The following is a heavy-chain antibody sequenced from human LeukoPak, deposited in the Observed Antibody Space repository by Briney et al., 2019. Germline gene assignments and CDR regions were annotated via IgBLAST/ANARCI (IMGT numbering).Heavy chain of an antibody. D-gene: IGHD5-18*01. J-gene: IGHJ4*02. CDR3: ARDLSGVTGYTYGRGIDY. CDR1: GFTVSSDS. Sequence: GGSLRLSCTVSGFTVSSDSMSWVRQAPGKGLEWVSFIYSGGSTHYSDSVKGRFTISRDNSKNTLYLQMNSLRAEDTAVYYCARDLSGVTGYTYGRGIDYWGQGTLVTVSS. CDR2: IYSGGST. V-gene: IGHV3-53*01.